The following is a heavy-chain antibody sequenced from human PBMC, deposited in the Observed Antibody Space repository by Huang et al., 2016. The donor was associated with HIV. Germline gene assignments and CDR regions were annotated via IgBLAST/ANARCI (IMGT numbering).Heavy chain of an antibody. CDR3: ARGVGNSNRGFDI. D-gene: IGHD5-18*01. CDR2: FIPLNDTT. V-gene: IGHV1-69*13. CDR1: GGTVSSFS. Sequence: QVQLVQSGAEMKKSGSSVKVSCKASGGTVSSFSFTWVRQAPGHGCEWMGGFIPLNDTTELAQKVRGRVTITADESTNTAFMELSGLTSQDTAVYYCARGVGNSNRGFDIWGQGTLVTVS. J-gene: IGHJ4*02.